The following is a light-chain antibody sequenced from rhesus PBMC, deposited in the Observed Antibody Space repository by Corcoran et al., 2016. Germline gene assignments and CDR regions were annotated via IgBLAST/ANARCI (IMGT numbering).Light chain of an antibody. V-gene: IGKV1-44*02. CDR1: QTISSY. Sequence: DIQMTQSPSSLSASVGDRVTITCRASQTISSYLAWYQQKPGKVPKLLIYGAASLESGVPSRFSGGGAGTEFSLTIRSLQPEDFAVYYCQQHNSHPRTFGQGTKVEI. J-gene: IGKJ1*01. CDR3: QQHNSHPRT. CDR2: GAA.